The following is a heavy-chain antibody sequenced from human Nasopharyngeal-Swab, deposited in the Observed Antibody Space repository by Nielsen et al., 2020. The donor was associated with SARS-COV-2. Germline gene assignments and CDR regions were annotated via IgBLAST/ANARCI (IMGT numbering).Heavy chain of an antibody. D-gene: IGHD5-12*01. CDR3: AREGEYGAYDAPDY. V-gene: IGHV1-69*10. CDR2: IVTGLGLP. Sequence: SEKVSCKTSGDTITNSASSWVRQAPGQGLEGMGGIVTGLGLPNYAQKFRGRVTISADRSTTTSDMELSSQRTEDTPLYYCAREGEYGAYDAPDYWRLEPLATVSS. J-gene: IGHJ4*02. CDR1: GDTITNSA.